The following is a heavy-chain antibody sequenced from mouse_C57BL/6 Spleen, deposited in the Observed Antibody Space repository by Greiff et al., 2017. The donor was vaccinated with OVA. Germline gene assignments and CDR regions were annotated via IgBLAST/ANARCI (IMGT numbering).Heavy chain of an antibody. Sequence: QVQLQQPGAELVMPGASVKLSCKASGYTFTSYWMDWVKQRPGQGLEWIGNIYPSDSETHYNQKFKDKATLTVDKSSSTAYMQLSSLTSGDSAVYYYARRDYYDSSLYWYFDVWGTGTTVTVSS. CDR3: ARRDYYDSSLYWYFDV. V-gene: IGHV1-61*01. CDR1: GYTFTSYW. J-gene: IGHJ1*03. CDR2: IYPSDSET. D-gene: IGHD1-1*01.